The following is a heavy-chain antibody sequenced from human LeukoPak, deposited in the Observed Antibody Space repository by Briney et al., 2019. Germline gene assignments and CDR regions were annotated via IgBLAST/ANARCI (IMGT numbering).Heavy chain of an antibody. CDR3: AREGPRGNSQFDY. V-gene: IGHV3-33*01. Sequence: PGGSLRLSCVASGFTFSGHGMHWVRQVPGKGLEWVALIWYDGSNKYYSDSVKGRFTISRDNSKNTLYLQMYSLRAEDTAVYYCAREGPRGNSQFDYWGQGTLVTVSS. D-gene: IGHD4-23*01. CDR1: GFTFSGHG. J-gene: IGHJ4*02. CDR2: IWYDGSNK.